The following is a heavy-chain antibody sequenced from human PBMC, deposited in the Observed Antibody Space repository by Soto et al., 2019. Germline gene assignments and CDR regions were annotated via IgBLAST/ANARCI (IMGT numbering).Heavy chain of an antibody. D-gene: IGHD6-6*01. J-gene: IGHJ6*02. V-gene: IGHV4-31*03. CDR2: IYYSGST. CDR3: ARQYSSSIVDLGMDV. Sequence: KTSETLSLTCTVSGGSISSGGYYWSWIRQHPGKGLEWIGYIYYSGSTYYNPSLKSRVTISVDTSKNQFSLKLSSVTAADTAVYYCARQYSSSIVDLGMDVWGQGTTVTVSS. CDR1: GGSISSGGYY.